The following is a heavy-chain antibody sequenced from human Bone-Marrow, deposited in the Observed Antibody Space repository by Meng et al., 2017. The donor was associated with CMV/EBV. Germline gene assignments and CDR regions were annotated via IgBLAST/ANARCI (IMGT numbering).Heavy chain of an antibody. V-gene: IGHV3-11*04. CDR1: GFTFSDYY. CDR3: ASHEGANEIDY. Sequence: GESLKISCAASGFTFSDYYMTWIRQAPGKGLEWVSYISSSGSITKYLDSVKGRFTISRDNAKNSLFLQMNSLRAEDTAVYYCASHEGANEIDYWGLGTLVTVSS. J-gene: IGHJ4*02. CDR2: ISSSGSIT. D-gene: IGHD1-26*01.